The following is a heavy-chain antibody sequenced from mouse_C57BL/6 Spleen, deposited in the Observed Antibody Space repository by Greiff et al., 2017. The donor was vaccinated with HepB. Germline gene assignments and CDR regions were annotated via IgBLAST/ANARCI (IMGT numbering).Heavy chain of an antibody. D-gene: IGHD3-2*02. V-gene: IGHV1-15*01. J-gene: IGHJ2*01. CDR2: IDPETGGT. CDR3: TRIRAQALYYFDY. Sequence: VHLVESGAELVRPGASVTLSCKASGYTFTDYEMHWVKQTPVHGLEWIGAIDPETGGTAYNQKFKGKAILTADKSSSTAYMELRSLTSEDSAVYYCTRIRAQALYYFDYWGQGTTLTVSS. CDR1: GYTFTDYE.